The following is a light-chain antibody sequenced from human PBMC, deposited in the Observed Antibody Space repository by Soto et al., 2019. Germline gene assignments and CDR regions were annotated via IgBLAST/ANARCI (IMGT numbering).Light chain of an antibody. J-gene: IGLJ3*02. Sequence: QSALTQPASVSGSPGQSITISCTGTSSDVGGYNYVSWYQQHPGKAPKLMICEVTNRPSGVSNRFSGSKSGNTASLTISGLQSEDEGDYYCSSYTSSNTWVFGGGTKLTVL. CDR3: SSYTSSNTWV. CDR1: SSDVGGYNY. CDR2: EVT. V-gene: IGLV2-14*01.